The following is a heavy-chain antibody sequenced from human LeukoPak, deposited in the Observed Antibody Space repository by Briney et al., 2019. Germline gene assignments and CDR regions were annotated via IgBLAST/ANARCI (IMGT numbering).Heavy chain of an antibody. Sequence: SGPTLVNPTQTLTLTCTFSGFSLSTSGMHVSWIRQPPGKALEWLALIDWDADQFCSTSLKTRLTISKDTSKNQVVLTMTNMDPVDTATYYCARSPGSVTNFDYWGQGTLVTVSS. D-gene: IGHD4-17*01. J-gene: IGHJ4*02. CDR1: GFSLSTSGMH. CDR3: ARSPGSVTNFDY. V-gene: IGHV2-70*04. CDR2: IDWDADQ.